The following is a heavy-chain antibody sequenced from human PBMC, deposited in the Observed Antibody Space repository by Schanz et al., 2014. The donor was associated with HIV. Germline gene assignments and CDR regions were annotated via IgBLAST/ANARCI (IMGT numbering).Heavy chain of an antibody. D-gene: IGHD1-26*01. CDR2: ISADSQRI. CDR1: GFTFSDHT. V-gene: IGHV3-21*02. CDR3: ASTRERYSGATSGFDY. J-gene: IGHJ4*02. Sequence: EVLLVESGGGLVKPGRSLRLHCLASGFTFSDHTMHWVRQAPGMGLQWVSSISADSQRIYYADSVRGRFTISRDNARNSLYLQMNSLRADDMAVYYCASTRERYSGATSGFDYWGQGTLVTVST.